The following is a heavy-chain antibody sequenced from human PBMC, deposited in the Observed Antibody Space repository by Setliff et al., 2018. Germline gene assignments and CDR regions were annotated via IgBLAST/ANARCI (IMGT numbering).Heavy chain of an antibody. V-gene: IGHV4-38-2*01. D-gene: IGHD3-10*01. J-gene: IGHJ4*02. CDR3: ARLWRRIQQIDY. CDR1: GYSISSGYY. Sequence: SETLSLTCAVSGYSISSGYYWGWIRQPPGKGLEWIGSIYHSGSTYYNPSLKSRVTISVDTSKNQFSLKLSSVTAAGTAVYYCARLWRRIQQIDYWGQGTLVTVSS. CDR2: IYHSGST.